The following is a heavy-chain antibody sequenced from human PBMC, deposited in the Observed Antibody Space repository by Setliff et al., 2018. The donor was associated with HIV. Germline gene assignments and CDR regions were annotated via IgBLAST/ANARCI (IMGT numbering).Heavy chain of an antibody. Sequence: SVKVSCKVSGGTFRKYSMNWIRQAPGQGLEWMGGIVPIFGTTKYAQKFQGGVTITADESTSTAYMELSSLRSEDTAVYYCATNPEMATINYYYYYMGVWGKGTTVTVSS. CDR1: GGTFRKYS. J-gene: IGHJ6*03. CDR3: ATNPEMATINYYYYYMGV. D-gene: IGHD5-12*01. V-gene: IGHV1-69*13. CDR2: IVPIFGTT.